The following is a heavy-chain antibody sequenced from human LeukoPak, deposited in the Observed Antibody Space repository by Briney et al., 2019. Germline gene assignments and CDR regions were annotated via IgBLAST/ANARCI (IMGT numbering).Heavy chain of an antibody. J-gene: IGHJ4*02. CDR3: ARDLSLGVTGTRGFDY. D-gene: IGHD1-7*01. Sequence: ASVKVSCKASGYTFTDFYIHWVRQAPGQGLEWMGWINPSSGGTNYAQKFQGRVTMTRDTSITIAYMELSRLRSDDTGVYYCARDLSLGVTGTRGFDYWGQGTLVSVSS. CDR2: INPSSGGT. CDR1: GYTFTDFY. V-gene: IGHV1-2*02.